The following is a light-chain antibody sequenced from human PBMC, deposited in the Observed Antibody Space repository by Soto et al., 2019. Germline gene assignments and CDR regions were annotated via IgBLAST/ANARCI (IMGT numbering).Light chain of an antibody. CDR1: SSDVGGYNY. CDR2: DVS. Sequence: QSALTQPASVSGSPGQSITISCTGTSSDVGGYNYVSWYQQHPGKAPKFMIYDVSNRPSGVPDRFSGSKSGNTASLTISGLQAEDEADYYCNSYTGSSTYVFGTGTKVTVL. CDR3: NSYTGSSTYV. V-gene: IGLV2-14*01. J-gene: IGLJ1*01.